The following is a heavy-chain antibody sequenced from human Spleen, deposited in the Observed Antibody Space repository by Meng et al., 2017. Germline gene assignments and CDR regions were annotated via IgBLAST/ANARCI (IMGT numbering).Heavy chain of an antibody. CDR2: IRSKANSYAT. CDR1: GFTFSGSA. Sequence: GESLKISCAASGFTFSGSAMHWVRQASGKGLEWVGRIRSKANSYATAYAASVKGRFTISRDDSKNTAYLQMNSLKTEDTAVYYCTGRIVGATDFDYWGQGTLVTVSS. CDR3: TGRIVGATDFDY. V-gene: IGHV3-73*01. J-gene: IGHJ4*02. D-gene: IGHD1-26*01.